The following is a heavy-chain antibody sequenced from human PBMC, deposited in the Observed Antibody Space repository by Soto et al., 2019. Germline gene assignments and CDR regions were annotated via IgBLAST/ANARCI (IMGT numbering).Heavy chain of an antibody. CDR1: GGSISSGCYY. CDR2: IYYIGSI. J-gene: IGHJ5*02. Sequence: PSETLSLTCTVSGGSISSGCYYWNWIRQHPGKGLEWIGYIYYIGSIYYNPSLKSRVTISLDTSKNQFSLKLSSVTAADTAVFYCARSVFPWGQGTLVTVSS. CDR3: ARSVFP. V-gene: IGHV4-31*03.